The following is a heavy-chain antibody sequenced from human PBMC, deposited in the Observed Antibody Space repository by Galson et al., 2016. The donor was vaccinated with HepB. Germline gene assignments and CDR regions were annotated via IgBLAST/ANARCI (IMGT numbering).Heavy chain of an antibody. Sequence: SVKVSCKASGGILRGYPINWVRQAPGQGLEWLGGIIPIFLTSNYAQKFQGRVTTTADESTSTAYMELSSLRSEDTAIYYCAGRSNGYYYFEYWGQGTVVTVSS. J-gene: IGHJ4*02. CDR1: GGILRGYP. V-gene: IGHV1-69*13. CDR3: AGRSNGYYYFEY. D-gene: IGHD3-22*01. CDR2: IIPIFLTS.